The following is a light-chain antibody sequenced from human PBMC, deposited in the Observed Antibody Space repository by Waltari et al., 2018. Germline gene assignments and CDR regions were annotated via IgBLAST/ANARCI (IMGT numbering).Light chain of an antibody. Sequence: DIQRTQSPSSLSASVGDRVTITCQASQDIRKNLNWFQQKPGKAPQVLIFDASNSQAAVPSRFSGSGSGTDFAFTISSLQPEDIGTYFCQQYANLPLTFGGGTRVEIK. V-gene: IGKV1-33*01. CDR2: DAS. CDR1: QDIRKN. J-gene: IGKJ4*01. CDR3: QQYANLPLT.